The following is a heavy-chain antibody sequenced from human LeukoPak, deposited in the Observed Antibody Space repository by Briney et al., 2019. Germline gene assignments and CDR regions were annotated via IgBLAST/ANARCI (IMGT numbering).Heavy chain of an antibody. V-gene: IGHV4-59*08. CDR1: GGSISSYY. CDR3: ARVGHIAVAGTYDY. D-gene: IGHD6-13*01. CDR2: IYYSGSP. J-gene: IGHJ4*02. Sequence: SETLSLTCTVSGGSISSYYWSWIQQPPGKGVEWIGNIYYSGSPNYNPSLKSRFTISFDTSKNQFSLHLSSVTAADTAVYYCARVGHIAVAGTYDYWGQGTLVTVSS.